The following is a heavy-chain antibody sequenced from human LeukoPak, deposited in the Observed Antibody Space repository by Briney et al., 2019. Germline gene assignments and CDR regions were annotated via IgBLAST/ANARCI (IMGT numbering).Heavy chain of an antibody. V-gene: IGHV1-46*01. D-gene: IGHD3-3*01. CDR1: GYTFTSYY. CDR2: INPSGGST. Sequence: GSVKVSCKASGYTFTSYYMHWVRQAPGQGLEWMGIINPSGGSTSYAQKLQGRVTMTTDTSTSTAYMELRSLRSDDTAVYYCARDNDFSPNWFDPWGQGTLVTVSS. CDR3: ARDNDFSPNWFDP. J-gene: IGHJ5*02.